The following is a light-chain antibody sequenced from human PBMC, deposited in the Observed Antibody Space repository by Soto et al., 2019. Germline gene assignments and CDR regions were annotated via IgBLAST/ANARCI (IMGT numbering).Light chain of an antibody. CDR2: GAS. J-gene: IGKJ4*01. V-gene: IGKV3-15*01. CDR1: QSVSSD. Sequence: EIVMTQSPATLSVSPVETATVSCIASQSVSSDLAWYQQKPGQAPRLLIYGASTRATGIPARFSGSGSATEFTLTISSLQSEDFAVYYCQQYNNWPPLTFGGGTKVDIK. CDR3: QQYNNWPPLT.